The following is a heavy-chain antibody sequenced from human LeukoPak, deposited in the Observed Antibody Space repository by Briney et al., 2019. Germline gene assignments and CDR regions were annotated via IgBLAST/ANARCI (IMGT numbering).Heavy chain of an antibody. CDR3: ARGRSAMRMDV. D-gene: IGHD2-2*01. J-gene: IGHJ6*04. CDR1: GYTFSNYD. CDR2: MNPSSGST. Sequence: ASVKVSCKASGYTFSNYDINWVRQAPGQGLEWMGWMNPSSGSTAYAQKFQGRVTITRNTSISTAYMELSTLRFEDTAVYYCARGRSAMRMDVWGKGTTVTVSS. V-gene: IGHV1-8*03.